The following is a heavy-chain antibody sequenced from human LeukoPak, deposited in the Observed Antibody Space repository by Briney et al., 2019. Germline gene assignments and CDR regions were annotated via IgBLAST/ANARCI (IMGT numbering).Heavy chain of an antibody. V-gene: IGHV5-51*01. Sequence: IIYPADSHTTYTPSFQGQVTLSAHNSISTAYLQWSSLKASDTAMYYCARQIGGTTGTAPDYWGQGTLVTVSS. CDR3: ARQIGGTTGTAPDY. CDR2: IYPADSHT. J-gene: IGHJ4*02. D-gene: IGHD1-1*01.